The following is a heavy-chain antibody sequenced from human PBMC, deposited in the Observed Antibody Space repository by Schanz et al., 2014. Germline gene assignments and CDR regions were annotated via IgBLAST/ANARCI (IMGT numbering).Heavy chain of an antibody. CDR1: GGTFSSDT. J-gene: IGHJ4*02. Sequence: QVQLVQSGAEVKKPGSSVKVSCKASGGTFSSDTFSWVRQAPGQGLEWMGQINPNSGATIYAQNFQGRVTMTRDTSISTAYMELSRLRSDDTAVYYCARGLVRYFAYWGQGTLVTVSS. CDR2: INPNSGAT. V-gene: IGHV1-2*06. D-gene: IGHD2-8*02. CDR3: ARGLVRYFAY.